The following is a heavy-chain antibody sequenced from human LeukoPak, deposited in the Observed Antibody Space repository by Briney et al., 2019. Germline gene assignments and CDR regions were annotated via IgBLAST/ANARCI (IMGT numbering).Heavy chain of an antibody. CDR2: FRRKTDGGTT. Sequence: GGGLRLSCVVSGXTFSNAWMSSVRQAPGKGLEWGGRFRRKTDGGTTDYAAPVKGRFTISRDGSKNPVYLQMTSLKTEDTAVFYCTVQDRSRYFQHSGQGTLVTVSS. CDR1: GXTFSNAW. CDR3: TVQDRSRYFQH. D-gene: IGHD2-15*01. V-gene: IGHV3-15*01. J-gene: IGHJ1*01.